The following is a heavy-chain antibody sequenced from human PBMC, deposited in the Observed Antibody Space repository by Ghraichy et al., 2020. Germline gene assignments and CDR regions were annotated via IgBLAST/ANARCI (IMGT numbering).Heavy chain of an antibody. CDR2: ISGSGGST. J-gene: IGHJ6*03. CDR1: GFTFSSYA. V-gene: IGHV3-23*01. CDR3: AKETIFGVVIIDYYYMDV. Sequence: GASLRLSCAASGFTFSSYAMSWVRQAPGKGLEWVSAISGSGGSTYYADSVKGRFTISRDNSKNTLYLQMNSLRAEDTAVYYCAKETIFGVVIIDYYYMDVWGKGTTVTVSS. D-gene: IGHD3-3*01.